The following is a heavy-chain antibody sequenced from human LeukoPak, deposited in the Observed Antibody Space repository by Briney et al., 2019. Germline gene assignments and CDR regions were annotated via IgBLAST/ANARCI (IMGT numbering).Heavy chain of an antibody. V-gene: IGHV3-72*01. Sequence: GGSLRLSCEASGFPFSDHNMDWVRQAPGKGLEWVGRIRNKPNSYTTEYAASVRGRFTISRDDSKNPLFLQMDSLKTEDTAMYYCARDAGWRLDPWGQGTLVTVSS. J-gene: IGHJ5*02. D-gene: IGHD3-3*01. CDR2: IRNKPNSYTT. CDR1: GFPFSDHN. CDR3: ARDAGWRLDP.